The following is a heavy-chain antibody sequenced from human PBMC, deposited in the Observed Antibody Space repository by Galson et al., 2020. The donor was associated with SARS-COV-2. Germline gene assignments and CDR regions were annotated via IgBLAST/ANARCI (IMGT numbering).Heavy chain of an antibody. J-gene: IGHJ4*02. D-gene: IGHD6-19*01. V-gene: IGHV1-18*01. Sequence: ASVKVSCKASGYTFTSYGISWVRQAPGQGLEWMGWISAYNGNTNYAQKLQGRVTMTTDTSTSTAYMELRSLRSDDTAVYYCARVEWVGYSSGWYDYWGQGTLVTVSS. CDR2: ISAYNGNT. CDR1: GYTFTSYG. CDR3: ARVEWVGYSSGWYDY.